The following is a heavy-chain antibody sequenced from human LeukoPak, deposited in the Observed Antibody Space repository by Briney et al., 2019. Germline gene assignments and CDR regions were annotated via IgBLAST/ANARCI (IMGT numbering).Heavy chain of an antibody. V-gene: IGHV3-30*02. CDR2: IRYDGSNK. D-gene: IGHD4-11*01. CDR3: AKIDYSGTDNWFDP. J-gene: IGHJ5*02. CDR1: GFTFSSYG. Sequence: GGSLRLSCAASGFTFSSYGMHWFRQAPDKGLEWVAFIRYDGSNKYYADSVKGRFTISRDNSKNTLYLQMNSLRAEDTAVYYCAKIDYSGTDNWFDPWGQGTLVTVSS.